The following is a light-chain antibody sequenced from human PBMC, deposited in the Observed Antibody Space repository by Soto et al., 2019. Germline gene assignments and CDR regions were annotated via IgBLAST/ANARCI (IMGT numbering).Light chain of an antibody. V-gene: IGLV1-44*01. Sequence: QSVLTQPPSTSGTPGQRVTISCSGSSSNIGTNLVYWYQLVPGTAPKLRIYGNEERPSGVPGRFSGSKSCTSASLAISGLQSEDEADYYGAAWDGSLNGVLFGGGTKLPVL. J-gene: IGLJ2*01. CDR3: AAWDGSLNGVL. CDR2: GNE. CDR1: SSNIGTNL.